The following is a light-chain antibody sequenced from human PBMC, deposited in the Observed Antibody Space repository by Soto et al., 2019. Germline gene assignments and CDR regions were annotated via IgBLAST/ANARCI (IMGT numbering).Light chain of an antibody. CDR3: QQYNSYPWT. CDR2: KAS. J-gene: IGKJ1*01. Sequence: DIQMTQSPSTLSVSVGERVTITCRASQSISSWLAWYQQKPGKAPKLLIYKASSLESGVPSRFSGSGSGTAFTLTISSLQPDDFATYYCQQYNSYPWTFGQGTKVEIK. CDR1: QSISSW. V-gene: IGKV1-5*03.